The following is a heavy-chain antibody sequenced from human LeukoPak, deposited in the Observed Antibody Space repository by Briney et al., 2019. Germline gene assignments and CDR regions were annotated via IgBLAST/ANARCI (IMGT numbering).Heavy chain of an antibody. CDR1: GDSISGYY. D-gene: IGHD1-26*01. Sequence: SGTLSLTCTVSGDSISGYYWTWIRQPPGKGLEWIGYIYYSGTTDYNPSLKSRVTISVDTSKNQFSLKLSSVSAADTAIYYCARGGSYHGYWGQGTLVTVSS. J-gene: IGHJ4*02. CDR3: ARGGSYHGY. CDR2: IYYSGTT. V-gene: IGHV4-59*01.